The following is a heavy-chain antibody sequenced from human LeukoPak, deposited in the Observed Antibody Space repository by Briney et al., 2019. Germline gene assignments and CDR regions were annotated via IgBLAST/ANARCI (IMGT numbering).Heavy chain of an antibody. CDR3: TTAPYYYDSSGYYYFDY. CDR2: IKSKTDGGTT. J-gene: IGHJ4*02. Sequence: GGSLRLSCAASGFTFSNAWMSWVRQAPGKGLEWVGRIKSKTDGGTTDYAAPVKGRFTISRDDSKNTLYLQMNSPKTEDTAVYYCTTAPYYYDSSGYYYFDYWGQGTLVTVSS. V-gene: IGHV3-15*01. D-gene: IGHD3-22*01. CDR1: GFTFSNAW.